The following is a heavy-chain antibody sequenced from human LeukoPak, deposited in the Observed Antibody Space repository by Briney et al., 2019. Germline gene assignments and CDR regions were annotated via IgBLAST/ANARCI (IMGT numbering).Heavy chain of an antibody. CDR3: ARKGSSGWIFDY. CDR2: IYYSGST. V-gene: IGHV4-59*08. Sequence: SSETLSLTCTVSGGSISSYYWSWIRQPPGKGLEWIGCIYYSGSTNYNPSLKTRVTISVDTSKNQFSLKLSSVTAADTAVYYCARKGSSGWIFDYWGQGTLVTVSS. D-gene: IGHD6-19*01. CDR1: GGSISSYY. J-gene: IGHJ4*02.